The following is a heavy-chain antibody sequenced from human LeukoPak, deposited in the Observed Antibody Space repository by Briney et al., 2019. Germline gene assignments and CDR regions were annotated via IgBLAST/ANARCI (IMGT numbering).Heavy chain of an antibody. CDR1: GFTFSSYA. CDR3: AKTLAARRPYYYYYMDV. D-gene: IGHD6-6*01. CDR2: ISGSGGST. V-gene: IGHV3-23*01. J-gene: IGHJ6*03. Sequence: PGGSLRLSCAASGFTFSSYAMSWVRQAPGKGLEWVSAISGSGGSTYYADSVKGRFTISRDNSKNTLYLQMNSMRAEDTAVYYCAKTLAARRPYYYYYMDVWGKGTTVTVSS.